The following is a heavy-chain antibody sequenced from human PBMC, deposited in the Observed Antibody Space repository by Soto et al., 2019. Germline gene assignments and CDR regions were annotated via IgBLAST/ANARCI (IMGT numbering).Heavy chain of an antibody. J-gene: IGHJ4*02. CDR1: GYTFSSYG. V-gene: IGHV1-18*01. CDR2: ISAYNGNT. CDR3: ARDSPHVDY. Sequence: QVQLVQSGAEVKKPGASVKVSCKASGYTFSSYGISWVRQAPGQGLEWMGWISAYNGNTKYAQKLQGRVTMTTDTTTSTTYMELRRPISDDTAMYYCARDSPHVDYWGQGTLVTVSS.